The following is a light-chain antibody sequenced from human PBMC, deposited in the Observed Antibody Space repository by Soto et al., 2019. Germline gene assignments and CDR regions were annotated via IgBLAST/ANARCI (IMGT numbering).Light chain of an antibody. CDR3: SSNVGTNRMV. V-gene: IGLV2-8*01. CDR1: SSDVGGNKY. CDR2: EVT. J-gene: IGLJ2*01. Sequence: SVLTQPPSASGSPGQSVTISCTGTSSDVGGNKYVSWYQQHPGKAPRLLIYEVTKRPSGVPDRFSGSKSGNTASLSVSVLQSEDEADYYCSSNVGTNRMVFGGGTKLTVL.